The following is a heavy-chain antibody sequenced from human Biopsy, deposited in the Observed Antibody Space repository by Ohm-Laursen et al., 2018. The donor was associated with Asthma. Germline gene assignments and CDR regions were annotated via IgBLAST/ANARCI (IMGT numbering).Heavy chain of an antibody. V-gene: IGHV4-30-4*08. CDR1: GGSINIGDYY. CDR2: IYYSGST. J-gene: IGHJ4*02. Sequence: TLSLTCPVSGGSINIGDYYWSWIRQHPVKGLEWIGYIYYSGSTYYNPSLKSRVTLSVDASKNQFSLKLTSVTAADTAVYYCVSPPGYWGQGTRATVSS. CDR3: VSPPGY.